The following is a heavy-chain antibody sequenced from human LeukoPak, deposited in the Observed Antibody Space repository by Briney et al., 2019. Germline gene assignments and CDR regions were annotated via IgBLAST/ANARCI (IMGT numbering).Heavy chain of an antibody. D-gene: IGHD5-24*01. CDR2: IIPIFGTA. V-gene: IGHV1-69*13. CDR1: GGTLSSYA. Sequence: GASVKYSCKASGGTLSSYAISWVRQAPGQGLEWMGGIIPIFGTANYAQKFQGRVTITADESTSTAYMELSSLRSEDTAVYYCARGEEEMSPYYYMDVWGKGTTVTVSS. J-gene: IGHJ6*03. CDR3: ARGEEEMSPYYYMDV.